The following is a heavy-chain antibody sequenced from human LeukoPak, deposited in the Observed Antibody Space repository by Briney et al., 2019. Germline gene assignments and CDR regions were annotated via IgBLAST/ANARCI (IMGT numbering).Heavy chain of an antibody. Sequence: GGSLRLSCAASGFTFSRYWMRWVRQAPGKGLEWVANIKQDGSEKYYVHSVKGRFTISRDNAKNSLYLQMNSLRAEDTAVYYCAREGAVAGLDYWGQGTLVTVSS. J-gene: IGHJ4*02. D-gene: IGHD6-19*01. CDR2: IKQDGSEK. CDR1: GFTFSRYW. CDR3: AREGAVAGLDY. V-gene: IGHV3-7*01.